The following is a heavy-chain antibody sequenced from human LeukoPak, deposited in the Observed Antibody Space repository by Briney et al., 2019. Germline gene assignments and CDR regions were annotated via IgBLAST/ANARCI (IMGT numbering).Heavy chain of an antibody. J-gene: IGHJ4*02. Sequence: PGGSLRLSCAASGFTFSGSAMHWVRQASGKGLEWVGRIRTKSNNYATTYGASVRGRFTISRDDSKNTAYLQMNSLKTEDTAVYYRANYDNSGNYYVNYWGQGTLVTVSS. CDR1: GFTFSGSA. CDR3: ANYDNSGNYYVNY. D-gene: IGHD3-22*01. V-gene: IGHV3-73*01. CDR2: IRTKSNNYAT.